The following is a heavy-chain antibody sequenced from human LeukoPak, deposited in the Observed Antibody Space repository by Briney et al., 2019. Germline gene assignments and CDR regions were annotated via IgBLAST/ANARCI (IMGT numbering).Heavy chain of an antibody. CDR1: GFTFDKYG. J-gene: IGHJ4*02. D-gene: IGHD5-12*01. CDR2: IGDGGITK. Sequence: GGSLRLSCAASGFTFDKYGMSWVRQAPGKGLEWVSGIGDGGITKYYADSVRGRFTVSRDNSKNTLYLQMDSLRAEDTAIYYCAKDLGYSGDPPVYCDYWGQGTLVTVSS. V-gene: IGHV3-23*01. CDR3: AKDLGYSGDPPVYCDY.